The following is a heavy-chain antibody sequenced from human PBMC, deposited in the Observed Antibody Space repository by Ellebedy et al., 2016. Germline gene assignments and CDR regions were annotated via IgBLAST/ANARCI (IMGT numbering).Heavy chain of an antibody. CDR1: GFTFSSYG. Sequence: GESLKISCAASGFTFSSYGMHWVRQAPGKGLEWVAVISYDGSNKYYADSVKGRFTISRDNSKNTLYLQMNSLRAEDTAVYYCAKLGLLDYWGQGTLVTVSS. D-gene: IGHD7-27*01. V-gene: IGHV3-30*18. CDR2: ISYDGSNK. J-gene: IGHJ4*02. CDR3: AKLGLLDY.